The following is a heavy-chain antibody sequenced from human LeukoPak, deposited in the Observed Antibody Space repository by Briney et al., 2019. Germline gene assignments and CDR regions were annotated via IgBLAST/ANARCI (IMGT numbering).Heavy chain of an antibody. V-gene: IGHV1-46*01. D-gene: IGHD7-27*01. J-gene: IGHJ4*02. CDR3: ARDSPWGGFDY. CDR2: INPSGGST. Sequence: ASVKVSCKASGYTFTSYYMHWVRQAPGQGLEGMGIINPSGGSTSYAQKFQGRVTMTRDTSTSTVYMELSSLRSEDTAVYYCARDSPWGGFDYWGQGTLVTVSS. CDR1: GYTFTSYY.